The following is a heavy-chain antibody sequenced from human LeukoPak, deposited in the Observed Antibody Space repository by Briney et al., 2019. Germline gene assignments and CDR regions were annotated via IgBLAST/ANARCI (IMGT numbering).Heavy chain of an antibody. J-gene: IGHJ4*02. CDR2: INQDGSEK. Sequence: GGSLRLSCAPSGFIFSSYWMSWVRQAPGKGLEWVANINQDGSEKYYVDSVKGRFAISRDNAKNSLYLQMNSLRAEDTAMYYCARPRRNNWNYGDFDYWGQGTLVTVSS. CDR1: GFIFSSYW. D-gene: IGHD1-7*01. V-gene: IGHV3-7*01. CDR3: ARPRRNNWNYGDFDY.